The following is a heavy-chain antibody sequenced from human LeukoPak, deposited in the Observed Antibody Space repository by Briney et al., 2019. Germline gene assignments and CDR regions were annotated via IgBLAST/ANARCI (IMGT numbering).Heavy chain of an antibody. J-gene: IGHJ3*02. Sequence: ASVKDSCKASGGTFSSYAISWVRQAPGQGLEWMGGIIPIFGTANYAQKFQGRVTITTDESTSTAYMELSSLRSEDTAVYYCAREVNRAMGHGFDSWGQGTMVTVSS. CDR2: IIPIFGTA. V-gene: IGHV1-69*05. CDR3: AREVNRAMGHGFDS. D-gene: IGHD5-18*01. CDR1: GGTFSSYA.